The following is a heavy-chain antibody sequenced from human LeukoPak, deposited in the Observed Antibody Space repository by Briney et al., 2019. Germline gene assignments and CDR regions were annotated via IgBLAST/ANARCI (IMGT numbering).Heavy chain of an antibody. J-gene: IGHJ4*02. CDR1: GGSISSYY. CDR3: ARGPIVGVGTGFDY. D-gene: IGHD6-13*01. CDR2: IYSSGNT. Sequence: PSETLSLTCTVSGGSISSYYWSWIRQPAGKGLEWIGRIYSSGNTNHNPFLKSRVTMSVDTSKNHFSLELNSVTAADTAVYYCARGPIVGVGTGFDYWGQGTLVTVSS. V-gene: IGHV4-4*07.